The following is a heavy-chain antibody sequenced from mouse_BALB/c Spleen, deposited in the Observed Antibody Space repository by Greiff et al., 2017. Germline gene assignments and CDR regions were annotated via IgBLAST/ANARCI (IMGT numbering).Heavy chain of an antibody. CDR2: INPGSGGT. CDR1: GYAFTNYL. Sequence: VKLQESGAELVRPGTSVKVSCKASGYAFTNYLIEWVKQRPGQGLEWIGVINPGSGGTNYNEKFKGKATLTADKSSSTAYMQLSSLTSDDSAVYFCARTGTVDDYWGQGTTLTVSS. D-gene: IGHD4-1*01. J-gene: IGHJ2*01. V-gene: IGHV1-54*01. CDR3: ARTGTVDDY.